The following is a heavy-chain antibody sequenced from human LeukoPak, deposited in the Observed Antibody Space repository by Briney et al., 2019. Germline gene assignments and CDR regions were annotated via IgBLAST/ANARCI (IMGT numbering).Heavy chain of an antibody. Sequence: SETLSLTCAVHGGSFSGYLWSWIRQPPGKGLEYIGEINHSGYTTYNPSLKSRVTISVDTSKNQFSLNMISVTATDTAVYYCARHEFGSSSAAFDSWGQGTMVIVSS. CDR2: INHSGYT. D-gene: IGHD6-6*01. CDR1: GGSFSGYL. J-gene: IGHJ3*01. V-gene: IGHV4-34*01. CDR3: ARHEFGSSSAAFDS.